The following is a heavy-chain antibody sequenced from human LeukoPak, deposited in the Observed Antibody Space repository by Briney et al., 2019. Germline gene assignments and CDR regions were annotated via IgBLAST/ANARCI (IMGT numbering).Heavy chain of an antibody. J-gene: IGHJ4*02. CDR1: GFTFSSYW. CDR3: ARAYSSSWDIGD. V-gene: IGHV3-74*01. CDR2: INSAGSST. Sequence: GGSLRLSCAASGFTFSSYWMHWVRQAPGKGLVWVSRINSAGSSTSYADSVKGRFTISRDNAKNTLYLQMNSLRAEDTAVYYCARAYSSSWDIGDWGQGTLVTVSS. D-gene: IGHD6-13*01.